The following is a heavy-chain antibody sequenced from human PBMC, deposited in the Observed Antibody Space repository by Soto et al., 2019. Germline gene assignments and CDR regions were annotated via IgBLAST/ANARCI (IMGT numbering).Heavy chain of an antibody. CDR1: GGTFSSHS. CDR3: AREVGYGDFSAALLD. V-gene: IGHV1-69*01. D-gene: IGHD2-21*02. J-gene: IGHJ4*02. CDR2: IITLFGTS. Sequence: VQLMQSAAEVKKPGSSVKVSCKASGGTFSSHSINWVRQAPGQGLEWMGGIITLFGTSNYAQNFQGSVTITADQSTSTAYMELNSLTSDDTAVYYCAREVGYGDFSAALLDWGQGTLVTVSS.